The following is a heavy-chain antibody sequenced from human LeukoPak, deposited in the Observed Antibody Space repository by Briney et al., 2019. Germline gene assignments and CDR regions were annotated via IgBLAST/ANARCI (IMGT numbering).Heavy chain of an antibody. CDR1: GFTFSNYA. CDR3: ARDMMIVVIGLGAFDI. J-gene: IGHJ3*02. Sequence: GGSLRLSCAASGFTFSNYAMSWVRQAPGKGLEWVSGISGSGGSTYYADSAKGRFTISRDNAKNSLYLQMNSLRAEDTAVYYCARDMMIVVIGLGAFDIWGQGTMVTVSS. D-gene: IGHD3-22*01. V-gene: IGHV3-23*01. CDR2: ISGSGGST.